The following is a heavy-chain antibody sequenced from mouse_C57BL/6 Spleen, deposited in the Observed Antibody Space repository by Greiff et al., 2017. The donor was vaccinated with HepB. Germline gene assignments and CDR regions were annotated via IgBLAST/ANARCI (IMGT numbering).Heavy chain of an antibody. Sequence: EVQRVESGAELVKPGASVKLSCTASGFNIKDYYMHWVKQRTEQGLEWIGRIDPEDGETKYAPKFQGKATITADTSSNTAYLQLSSLTSADTAVYYCARATVVASFDDWGQGTTLTVSS. CDR3: ARATVVASFDD. V-gene: IGHV14-2*01. CDR2: IDPEDGET. CDR1: GFNIKDYY. D-gene: IGHD1-1*01. J-gene: IGHJ2*01.